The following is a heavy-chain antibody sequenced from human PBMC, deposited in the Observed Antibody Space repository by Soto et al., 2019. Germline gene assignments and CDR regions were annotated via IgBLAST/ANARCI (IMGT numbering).Heavy chain of an antibody. D-gene: IGHD1-7*01. V-gene: IGHV6-1*01. CDR3: AGTTSHQWYYMDV. J-gene: IGHJ6*03. CDR1: GDSVSSNSAA. CDR2: TYYRSRWYN. Sequence: QVQLRESGPGLVKPSQTLSLTCAISGDSVSSNSAAWNWIRLSPSRGLEWLARTYYRSRWYNDYAVFVRSRITVNPDTSKNQFSLQLTSVTPEDTAVYYCAGTTSHQWYYMDVWGKGTTVTVSS.